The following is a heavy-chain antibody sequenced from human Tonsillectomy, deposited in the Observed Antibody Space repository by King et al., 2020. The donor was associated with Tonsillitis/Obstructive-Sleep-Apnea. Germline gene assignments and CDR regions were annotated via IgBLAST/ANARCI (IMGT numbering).Heavy chain of an antibody. CDR1: GFTFDDYA. V-gene: IGHV3-9*01. D-gene: IGHD3-3*01. CDR2: ISWNSGSI. Sequence: VQLVESGGGLVQPGRSLRLSCAASGFTFDDYAMHWVRQAPGKGLEWVSGISWNSGSIGYADSVKGRFTISRDNAKNSLYLQMNSLRAEDTALYYCAKAQREFMALRRDYYYYMDVGGKGTTAPVSS. CDR3: AKAQREFMALRRDYYYYMDV. J-gene: IGHJ6*03.